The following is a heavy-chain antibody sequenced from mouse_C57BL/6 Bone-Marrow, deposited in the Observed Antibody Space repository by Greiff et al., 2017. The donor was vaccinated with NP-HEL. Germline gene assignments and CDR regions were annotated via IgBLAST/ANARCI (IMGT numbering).Heavy chain of an antibody. Sequence: VQLQQSGAELVRPGASVKLSCTASGFNIKDDYMHWVKQRPEQGLEWIGWIDPENGDTEYASKFQGKATITADTSSNTAYLQLSSLTSEDTAVYYCSHYYGSSTGFAYWGQGTLVTVSA. CDR3: SHYYGSSTGFAY. CDR2: IDPENGDT. V-gene: IGHV14-4*01. CDR1: GFNIKDDY. D-gene: IGHD1-1*01. J-gene: IGHJ3*01.